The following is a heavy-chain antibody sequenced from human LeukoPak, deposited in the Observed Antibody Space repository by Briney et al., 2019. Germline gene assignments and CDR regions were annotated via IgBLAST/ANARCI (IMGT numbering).Heavy chain of an antibody. J-gene: IGHJ4*02. CDR2: IIPIFGTA. CDR3: ARDPPDELLLGSGDY. V-gene: IGHV1-69*13. D-gene: IGHD2-2*01. CDR1: GGTFSSYA. Sequence: ASVKVSCKASGGTFSSYAISWVRQAPGQGLGWMGGIIPIFGTANYAQKFQGRVTITADESTSTAYMELSSLRSEDTAVYYCARDPPDELLLGSGDYWGQGTLVTVSS.